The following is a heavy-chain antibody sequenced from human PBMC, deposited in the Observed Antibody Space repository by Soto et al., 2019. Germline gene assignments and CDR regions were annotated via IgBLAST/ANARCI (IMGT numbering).Heavy chain of an antibody. V-gene: IGHV1-2*02. CDR2: VNPNTGGT. J-gene: IGHJ4*02. CDR3: ARLGGPDDLMY. CDR1: GYSFTDHY. Sequence: ASVKVSCKASGYSFTDHYIHWVRQAPGQGLEWMGWVNPNTGGTNYAQRFHGRVTMTRDTSITTAYMELSSLRSEDTAVYYCARLGGPDDLMYWGKGTLVTVSS. D-gene: IGHD3-16*01.